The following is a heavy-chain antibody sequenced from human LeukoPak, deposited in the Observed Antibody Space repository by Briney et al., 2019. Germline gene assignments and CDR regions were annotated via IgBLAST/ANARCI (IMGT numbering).Heavy chain of an antibody. CDR1: GFTSSSYE. V-gene: IGHV3-48*03. Sequence: GGSLRLSCAASGFTSSSYEMNWVRQAPGKGLEWVSHISSSGNTIYYTDSVKGRFTISRDNSKNLLYLQMNGLKAEDTAIYYCARTVARIGYWGQGTLVAVSS. J-gene: IGHJ4*02. D-gene: IGHD4-23*01. CDR2: ISSSGNTI. CDR3: ARTVARIGY.